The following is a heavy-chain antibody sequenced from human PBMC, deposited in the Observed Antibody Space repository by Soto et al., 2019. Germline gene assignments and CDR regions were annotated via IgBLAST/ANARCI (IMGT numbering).Heavy chain of an antibody. D-gene: IGHD2-21*02. CDR1: GFSLTNXF. J-gene: IGHJ4*02. CDR3: XXXXXXXXXXXXXYSFDA. V-gene: IGHV1-46*01. CDR2: IYPGGGGT. Sequence: QVQLVQSGAEVKQPGASVKVSCRASGFSLTNXFLXXVRXXXGXGLEWMGAIYPGGGGTQYAQRFQGSVTVTRXTSTXXXXXXXXXXXXXXXXXXXXXXXXXXXXXXXXXYSFDAWGQGTLVTVSS.